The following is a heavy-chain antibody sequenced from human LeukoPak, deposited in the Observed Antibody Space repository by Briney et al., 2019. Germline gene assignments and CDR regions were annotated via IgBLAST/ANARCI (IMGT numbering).Heavy chain of an antibody. CDR1: GGSIHGYY. J-gene: IGHJ4*02. CDR3: ARHLRPGVAGFDY. D-gene: IGHD6-19*01. V-gene: IGHV4-59*08. CDR2: IYYSGST. Sequence: SEPLSLTCTVSGGSIHGYYWTWVRQPPGKGLEWIGFIYYSGSTQYNPSLKSRATILVDTSNNQFSLMLSSVTAADTAVYYCARHLRPGVAGFDYWGQGALVTVSS.